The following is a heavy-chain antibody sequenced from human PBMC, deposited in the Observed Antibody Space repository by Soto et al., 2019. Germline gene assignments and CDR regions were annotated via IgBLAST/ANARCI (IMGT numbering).Heavy chain of an antibody. D-gene: IGHD3-10*01. Sequence: AAVKASCTPSGYTVTANYIHWVRQAPGQGLEWMGWMRTSSGGTRFAAKFQGRVTLTRDTSISTAYMELTTLTLDDTAVYYCARGFGSSWFDYWGQGTLVTVSS. CDR3: ARGFGSSWFDY. J-gene: IGHJ4*02. CDR1: GYTVTANY. CDR2: MRTSSGGT. V-gene: IGHV1-2*02.